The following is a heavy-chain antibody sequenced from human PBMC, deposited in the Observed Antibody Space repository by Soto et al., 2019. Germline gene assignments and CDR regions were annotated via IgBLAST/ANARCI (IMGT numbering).Heavy chain of an antibody. CDR1: GFTFSSYW. V-gene: IGHV3-74*01. CDR2: ISTDASST. CDR3: ARLPNKSPQN. Sequence: EVQLVESGGGLVQPGGSLRLSCAASGFTFSSYWMHWVRQAPGKGLVWVSSISTDASSTSYADPVKGRFTISRDNXXXXXXLXMNSVRAEDTAVYYCARLPNKSPQNWGQGTL. J-gene: IGHJ1*01.